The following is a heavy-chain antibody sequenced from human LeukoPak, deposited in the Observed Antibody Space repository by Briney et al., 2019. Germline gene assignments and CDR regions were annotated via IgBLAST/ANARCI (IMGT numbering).Heavy chain of an antibody. D-gene: IGHD3-16*01. CDR1: GYSFPSYW. CDR3: ARPKGGVMAFDY. V-gene: IGHV5-51*01. J-gene: IGHJ4*02. CDR2: FYPGDSDT. Sequence: GESLKISCKGSGYSFPSYWIGWVRQMPGKDLEGRGSFYPGDSDTRYSPSFQGQVTISADKSITTAYLKWSSVKASDTAMYYCARPKGGVMAFDYWGQGTLVTVSS.